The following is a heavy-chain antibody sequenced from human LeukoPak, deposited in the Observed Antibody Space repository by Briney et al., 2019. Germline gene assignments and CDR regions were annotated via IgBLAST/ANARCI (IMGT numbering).Heavy chain of an antibody. J-gene: IGHJ4*02. V-gene: IGHV4-30-4*01. CDR3: ARDRYCSSTSCRTFDY. CDR2: IYYNGST. D-gene: IGHD2-2*01. Sequence: SETLSLTCTVSGGSISSGDYYWSWIRRPPGKGLEWIGYIYYNGSTYYNPSLKSRVTISVDTSKNQFSLKLSSVTAADTAVYYCARDRYCSSTSCRTFDYWGQGTLVTVSS. CDR1: GGSISSGDYY.